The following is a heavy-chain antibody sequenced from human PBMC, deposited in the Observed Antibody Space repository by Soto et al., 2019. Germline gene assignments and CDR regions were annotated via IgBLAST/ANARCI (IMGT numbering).Heavy chain of an antibody. V-gene: IGHV1-18*01. CDR1: GYTFTGYG. J-gene: IGHJ4*02. Sequence: ASVKVSCKASGYTFTGYGVSWVRQAPGQGLEWMGWISVDNGKTDYAQKVRGRVTMTTDISTSTAYMELRSLRSDDTAVYYCARDDCSGGNCYYDYWGQGTLVTVSS. CDR3: ARDDCSGGNCYYDY. D-gene: IGHD2-15*01. CDR2: ISVDNGKT.